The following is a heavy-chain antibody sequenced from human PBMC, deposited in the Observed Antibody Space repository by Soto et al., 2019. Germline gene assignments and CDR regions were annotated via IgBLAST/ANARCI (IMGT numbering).Heavy chain of an antibody. D-gene: IGHD2-2*01. CDR3: ASDCSSTSCSDWFDP. CDR2: IYYSGST. Sequence: SETLSLTCTVSGGSISSSSYYWGWIRQPPGKGLEWIGSIYYSGSTYYNPSLKSRVTISVDTSKNQFSLKLSSVTAADTVVYYCASDCSSTSCSDWFDPWGQGTLVTVSS. J-gene: IGHJ5*02. CDR1: GGSISSSSYY. V-gene: IGHV4-39*01.